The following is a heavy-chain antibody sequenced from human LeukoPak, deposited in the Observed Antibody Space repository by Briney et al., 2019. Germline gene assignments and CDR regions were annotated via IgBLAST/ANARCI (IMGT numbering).Heavy chain of an antibody. CDR3: ARFELELRDRINYYYYYMDV. CDR1: GFTFSSYS. Sequence: GGSLRLSCAASGFTFSSYSMNWVRQAPGKGLEWVSSISSSSSYIYYADSLKGRFTISRDNAKNSLYLQMNSLRAEDTAVYYCARFELELRDRINYYYYYMDVWGKGTTVTVSS. CDR2: ISSSSSYI. V-gene: IGHV3-21*01. J-gene: IGHJ6*03. D-gene: IGHD1-7*01.